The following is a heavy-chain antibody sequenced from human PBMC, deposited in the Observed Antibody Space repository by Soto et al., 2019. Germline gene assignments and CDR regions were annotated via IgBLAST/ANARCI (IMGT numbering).Heavy chain of an antibody. Sequence: QVQLQESGPGLVKPSQTLSLTCTVSGGSISSGNYYWSWIRQPPGQGLEWIGFISYSGSAYYNPSLKSRGTKSVDTSKNQFSLKLSFVTAADTAVYYCATMGTPATGLYYFDYWGQGTLVTVSS. V-gene: IGHV4-30-4*01. J-gene: IGHJ4*02. CDR2: ISYSGSA. CDR3: ATMGTPATGLYYFDY. CDR1: GGSISSGNYY. D-gene: IGHD2-15*01.